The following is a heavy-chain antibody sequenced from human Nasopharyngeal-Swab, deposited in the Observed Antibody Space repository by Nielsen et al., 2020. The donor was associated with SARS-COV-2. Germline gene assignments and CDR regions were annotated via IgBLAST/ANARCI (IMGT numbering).Heavy chain of an antibody. CDR1: GFTFSSYS. D-gene: IGHD3-9*01. CDR2: ISSSSYI. Sequence: GGSLRLSCAASGFTFSSYSMNWVRQAPGKGLEWVSSISSSSYIYYADSVKGRFTISRDNAKNSLYLQMNSLRAEDTAVYYCARVSPPLLTGPYYYYGMDVWGQGTTVTVSS. J-gene: IGHJ6*02. CDR3: ARVSPPLLTGPYYYYGMDV. V-gene: IGHV3-21*01.